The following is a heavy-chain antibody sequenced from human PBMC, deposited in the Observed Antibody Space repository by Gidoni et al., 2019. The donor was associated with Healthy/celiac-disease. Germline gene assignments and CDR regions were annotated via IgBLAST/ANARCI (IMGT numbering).Heavy chain of an antibody. CDR3: ARDRRIAVAGINWFDP. V-gene: IGHV1-18*01. D-gene: IGHD6-19*01. CDR1: GYTFNSYG. CDR2: ISAYSGNT. Sequence: QVQLVQSGAEVKKPGASVKVSCKASGYTFNSYGISWVRQAPGQGLEWMGWISAYSGNTNYAQKLQGRVTMTTDTSTSTAYMELRSLRSDDTAVYYCARDRRIAVAGINWFDPWGQGTLVTVSS. J-gene: IGHJ5*02.